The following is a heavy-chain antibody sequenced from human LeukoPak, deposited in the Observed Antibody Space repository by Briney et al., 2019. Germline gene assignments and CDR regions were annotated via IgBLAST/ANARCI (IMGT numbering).Heavy chain of an antibody. D-gene: IGHD5-12*01. CDR3: ARDSGDSGYDLYYYYGMDV. CDR2: INAGNGNT. CDR1: GYTCTSYA. V-gene: IGHV1-3*01. Sequence: ASVKVSCKASGYTCTSYALHWVRQAPGQRLEWMGWINAGNGNTKYSQKFQGRVTITRDTSASTAYMELSSLRSEDTAVYYCARDSGDSGYDLYYYYGMDVWGQGTTVTVSS. J-gene: IGHJ6*02.